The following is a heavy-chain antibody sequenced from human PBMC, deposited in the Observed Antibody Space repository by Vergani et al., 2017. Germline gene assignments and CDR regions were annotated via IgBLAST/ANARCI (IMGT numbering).Heavy chain of an antibody. CDR2: IYWNDDK. V-gene: IGHV2-5*01. CDR3: AHSTGDYVQFDY. D-gene: IGHD4-17*01. CDR1: GFSLSTSGVG. J-gene: IGHJ4*02. Sequence: QITLKESGPTLVKPTQTLTLTCTFSGFSLSTSGVGVGWIRQPPGKALDWLALIYWNDDKRYSPSLKSRLTITKDTSKNQVVLTMTNMDPVDTATYYCAHSTGDYVQFDYWGQGTLVTVSS.